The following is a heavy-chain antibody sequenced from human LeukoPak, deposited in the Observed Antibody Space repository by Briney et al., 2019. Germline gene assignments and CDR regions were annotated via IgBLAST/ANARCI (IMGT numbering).Heavy chain of an antibody. D-gene: IGHD1-14*01. J-gene: IGHJ4*02. CDR3: TRDRGTRALDY. CDR2: ISYDGSNK. CDR1: GFTFSTYA. Sequence: GGSLRLSCAASGFTFSTYAMHWVRQAPGKGLEWVSFISYDGSNKYYADSVKGRFTISRDNSKNTLSLQMNSLRAEDTAVYYCTRDRGTRALDYWGQGTLVTVSS. V-gene: IGHV3-30-3*01.